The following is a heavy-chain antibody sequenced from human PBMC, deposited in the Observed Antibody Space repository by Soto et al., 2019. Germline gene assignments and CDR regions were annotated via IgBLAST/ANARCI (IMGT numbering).Heavy chain of an antibody. Sequence: SETLSLTCTVDSISTYYWNWIRQSPGKGLEWIGYIYYMGRTNYNPSLRSRVTMSIDTSRNQFSLKLRSVTAADTAVYYCASIYDSSGYYYGNNWSDPWGQGTLVTVSS. CDR2: IYYMGRT. CDR1: SISTYY. J-gene: IGHJ5*02. D-gene: IGHD3-22*01. CDR3: ASIYDSSGYYYGNNWSDP. V-gene: IGHV4-59*01.